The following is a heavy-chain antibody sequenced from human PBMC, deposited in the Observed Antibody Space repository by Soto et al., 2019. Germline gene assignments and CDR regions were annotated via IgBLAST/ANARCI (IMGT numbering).Heavy chain of an antibody. CDR1: GASVINDY. CDR2: VYDSGST. D-gene: IGHD1-26*01. J-gene: IGHJ3*01. V-gene: IGHV4-59*02. CDR3: VRQVGATGSYSYAV. Sequence: QVQLQESGPGVVKPSETLSLTCTVTGASVINDYWNWIRQPPGKGLEWIGFVYDSGSTSYNSSLKSGLPISVDTSMNPFSLKLSSVTAADTAVYYCVRQVGATGSYSYAVWGQGTMVTVSS.